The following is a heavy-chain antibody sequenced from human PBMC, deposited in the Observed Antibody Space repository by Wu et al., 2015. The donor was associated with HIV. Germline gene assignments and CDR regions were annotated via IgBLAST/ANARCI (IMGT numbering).Heavy chain of an antibody. D-gene: IGHD3-22*01. Sequence: VRLLQSGAEVKSPGSSVKVPCLTSGYTFNRFPINWLRQVPGQGLEWMGVIIPLLGTTDYAQKFQGRVTISTGASATTAYMELRNLTSDDTALYFCAREGYDDRSHQFLVDYFYAMDVWGQGTVVLVSS. CDR3: AREGYDDRSHQFLVDYFYAMDV. J-gene: IGHJ4*02. CDR1: GYTFNRFP. CDR2: IIPLLGTT. V-gene: IGHV1-69*16.